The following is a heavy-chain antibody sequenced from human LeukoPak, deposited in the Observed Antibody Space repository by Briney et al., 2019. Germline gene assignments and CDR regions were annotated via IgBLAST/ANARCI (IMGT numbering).Heavy chain of an antibody. Sequence: GGSLRLSCAASGFTFSSYSMNWVRQAPGKGLEWVSSISSSSSYIYYADSVKGRFTISRDNAKNSLYLQMNSLRAEDTGVYYCARHDYGGSAVDYWGQGTLVTVSS. D-gene: IGHD4-23*01. CDR3: ARHDYGGSAVDY. J-gene: IGHJ4*02. CDR2: ISSSSSYI. V-gene: IGHV3-21*01. CDR1: GFTFSSYS.